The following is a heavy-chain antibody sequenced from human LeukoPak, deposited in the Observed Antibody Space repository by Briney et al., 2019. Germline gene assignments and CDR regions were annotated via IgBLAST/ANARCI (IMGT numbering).Heavy chain of an antibody. V-gene: IGHV1-18*01. CDR1: GYTFTSYG. CDR2: ISAYNGNT. CDR3: ARDSSSWYSDYYFDY. D-gene: IGHD6-13*01. J-gene: IGHJ4*02. Sequence: ASVKVSCKASGYTFTSYGISWVRRAPGQGLEWMGWISAYNGNTNYAQKLQGRVTMTTDTSTSTAYMELRSLRSDDTAVYYCARDSSSWYSDYYFDYWGQGTLVTVST.